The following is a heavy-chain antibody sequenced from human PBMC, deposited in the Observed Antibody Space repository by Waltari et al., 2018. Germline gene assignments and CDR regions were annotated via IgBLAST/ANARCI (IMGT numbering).Heavy chain of an antibody. CDR2: ISYDGSNK. CDR1: GFTFSTYG. V-gene: IGHV3-30*03. Sequence: QVQLVESGGCVVQPGRSMRLSCAASGFTFSTYGMHWVRQAPGKGLEWVAVISYDGSNKYYADSVKGRFTISRDNSKNTLYLQMNSLRAEDTAVYYCATSYSSGWGSDYWGQGTLVTVSS. J-gene: IGHJ4*02. CDR3: ATSYSSGWGSDY. D-gene: IGHD6-19*01.